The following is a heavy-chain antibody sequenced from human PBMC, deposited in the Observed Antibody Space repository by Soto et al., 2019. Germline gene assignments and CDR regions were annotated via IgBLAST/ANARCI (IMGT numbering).Heavy chain of an antibody. V-gene: IGHV3-23*01. D-gene: IGHD3-9*01. CDR3: ARGTLSGIHYYGMDV. CDR1: GFTFSSYV. Sequence: QLLESGGGLVQPGGSLRLSCAASGFTFSSYVMSWVRQAPGKGLEWVSSISSSGGSTYYADSVKGRFTISRDNSKNTLDLQMNSLRAEDTAVYYCARGTLSGIHYYGMDVWGQGTTVTVSS. J-gene: IGHJ6*02. CDR2: ISSSGGST.